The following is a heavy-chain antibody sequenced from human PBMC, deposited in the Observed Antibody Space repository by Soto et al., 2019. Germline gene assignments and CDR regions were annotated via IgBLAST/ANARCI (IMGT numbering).Heavy chain of an antibody. CDR2: IYYSGST. CDR3: AREMSGWVVVAH. V-gene: IGHV4-30-4*01. Sequence: QVQLQESGPGLVKPSQTLSLTCTVSGGSISSGDYYWSWIRQPPGKGLEWIGYIYYSGSTYYNPSLKRRVTISVGASKNQFSLKLSSVTAADTAVYYCAREMSGWVVVAHWGQGTLVTVSS. D-gene: IGHD2-15*01. CDR1: GGSISSGDYY. J-gene: IGHJ4*02.